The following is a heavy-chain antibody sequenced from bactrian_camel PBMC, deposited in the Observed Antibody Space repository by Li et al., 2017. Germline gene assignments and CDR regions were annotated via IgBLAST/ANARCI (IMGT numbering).Heavy chain of an antibody. V-gene: IGHV3S40*01. J-gene: IGHJ4*01. Sequence: VQLVESGGGSVQAGGSLRLSCVASGDTSRSTCMGWFRQAPGKEREGIAAIYTGQSSTYYVGSVEDRFTISQDRAKNTVYLHIWSLKPEDTAMYYCAARLAYGGRRCSSPTNVDVFNYWGQGTQVTVS. CDR3: AARLAYGGRRCSSPTNVDVFNY. CDR1: GDTSRSTC. CDR2: IYTGQSST. D-gene: IGHD1*01.